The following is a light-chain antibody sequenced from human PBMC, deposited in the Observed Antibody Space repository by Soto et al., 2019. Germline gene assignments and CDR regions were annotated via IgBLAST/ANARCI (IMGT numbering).Light chain of an antibody. V-gene: IGLV2-14*01. Sequence: QSVLTQPASVSGSPGQSITISCTGTSSDVGGYNYVSWYQQYPGKAPTLVIYEVTNRPSGVSNRFSGSKSGNTASLTISGLQAEDEADYYCSSYTSSSTVVFGGGTKLTVL. CDR1: SSDVGGYNY. CDR2: EVT. CDR3: SSYTSSSTVV. J-gene: IGLJ3*02.